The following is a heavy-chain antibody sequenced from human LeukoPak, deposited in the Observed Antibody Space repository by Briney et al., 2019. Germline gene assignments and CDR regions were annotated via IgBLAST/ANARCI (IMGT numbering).Heavy chain of an antibody. CDR2: INTNTGHP. CDR3: ARITGIAAAGMVDY. CDR1: GYTFTSYG. J-gene: IGHJ4*02. V-gene: IGHV7-4-1*02. D-gene: IGHD6-13*01. Sequence: ASVKVSCKASGYTFTSYGISWVRQAPGQGLEWMGWINTNTGHPTYAQGFTGRFVFSLDTSVSTAYLQISSLKAEDTAVYYCARITGIAAAGMVDYWGQGTLVTVSS.